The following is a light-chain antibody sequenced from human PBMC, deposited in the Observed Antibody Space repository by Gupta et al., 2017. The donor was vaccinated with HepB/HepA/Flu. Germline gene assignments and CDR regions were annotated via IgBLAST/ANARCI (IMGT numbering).Light chain of an antibody. Sequence: EIVLTQSPATLSLSPGERATLSCRARQSVSSYLDWYEQKPGQAPRLLIYDASNRATGSEARFSGSGDGTDINLTISSREPEDFEVYYCQQRNNGHPGQFFGQGTQLEIK. CDR3: QQRNNGHPGQF. CDR1: QSVSSY. V-gene: IGKV3-11*01. CDR2: DAS. J-gene: IGKJ5*01.